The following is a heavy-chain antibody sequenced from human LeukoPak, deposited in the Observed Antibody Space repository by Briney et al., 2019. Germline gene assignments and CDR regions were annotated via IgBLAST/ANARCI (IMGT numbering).Heavy chain of an antibody. CDR3: ARDTGNYVWGSYRLYYFDY. CDR1: GGSISSYY. J-gene: IGHJ4*02. Sequence: SETLSLTCTVCGGSISSYYWSWLRQPAGKGVEWIGRIYTSGSTNYNTSLKSRVTMSVETSKKQFSLKQSSVTAAATAVYYCARDTGNYVWGSYRLYYFDYWGQGTLVTVSS. V-gene: IGHV4-4*07. CDR2: IYTSGST. D-gene: IGHD3-16*02.